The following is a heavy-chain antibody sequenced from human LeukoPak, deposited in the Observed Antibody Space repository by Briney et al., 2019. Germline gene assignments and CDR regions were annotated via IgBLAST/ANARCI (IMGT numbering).Heavy chain of an antibody. Sequence: PGGSLRLSCAASGVTFSRYSMNWVRQAPGKGLEWVSSISISSNYIYYADSVKGRFTISRDNAKNSLYLQVNSLRAEDTAVYYCARGSRFGVVGRDAFDIWGQGTVVTVSS. CDR2: ISISSNYI. V-gene: IGHV3-21*01. J-gene: IGHJ3*02. CDR3: ARGSRFGVVGRDAFDI. CDR1: GVTFSRYS. D-gene: IGHD3-3*01.